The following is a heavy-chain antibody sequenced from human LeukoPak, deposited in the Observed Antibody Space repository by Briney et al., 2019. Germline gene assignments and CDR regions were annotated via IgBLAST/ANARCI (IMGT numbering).Heavy chain of an antibody. D-gene: IGHD2-2*01. CDR3: ARDRGVVVPAARRGCGLDV. CDR2: IYYSGTT. V-gene: IGHV4-38-2*02. J-gene: IGHJ6*04. Sequence: PSETLSLTCAVSGYSISSGYYWAWIRQPPGNGLEWIGNIYYSGTTLYNPPLKSRLTISVDTSKNQFSLKLSSVTAADTAVYYCARDRGVVVPAARRGCGLDVWGKGTTVTVSS. CDR1: GYSISSGYY.